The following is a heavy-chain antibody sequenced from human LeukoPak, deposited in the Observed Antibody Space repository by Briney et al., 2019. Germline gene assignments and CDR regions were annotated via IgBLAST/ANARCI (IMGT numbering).Heavy chain of an antibody. Sequence: SGPTLVNPTQTLTRTCSLSGFSLSTRGLGVGWIRQPPGEAPEWLALLSWDDNYLYSPSLRRRLTITKDTSKNQVVFTMTNMDPVDTATYYCAHYGDYRFMYYFDYWGQGTLVTVSS. CDR1: GFSLSTRGLG. V-gene: IGHV2-5*02. J-gene: IGHJ4*02. CDR2: LSWDDNY. CDR3: AHYGDYRFMYYFDY. D-gene: IGHD4-17*01.